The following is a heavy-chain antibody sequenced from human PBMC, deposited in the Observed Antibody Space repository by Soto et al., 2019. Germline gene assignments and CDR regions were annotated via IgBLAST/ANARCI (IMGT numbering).Heavy chain of an antibody. D-gene: IGHD1-20*01. V-gene: IGHV3-23*01. CDR1: GFSLRSYA. J-gene: IGHJ4*02. CDR2: TSGSGGST. Sequence: PGGSLRLSCAASGFSLRSYAMSWVRQAPGKGLEWVSATSGSGGSTYYADSVKGRFTISRDNSKNTLYLQMNSLRAEDTAVYYCAKIFPGRYNWNPFDYWGQGTLVTVSS. CDR3: AKIFPGRYNWNPFDY.